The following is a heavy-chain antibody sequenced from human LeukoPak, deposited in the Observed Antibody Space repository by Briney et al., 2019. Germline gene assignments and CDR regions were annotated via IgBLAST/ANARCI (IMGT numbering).Heavy chain of an antibody. D-gene: IGHD4-17*01. J-gene: IGHJ4*02. CDR3: ARVARSDYGLWRGVDY. V-gene: IGHV4-30-4*01. CDR1: GVSISSGDYY. CDR2: IYYSGST. Sequence: SETLSLTCTVSGVSISSGDYYWSWIRQPPGKGLEWIGYIYYSGSTYYNPSLKSRVTISVDTSKNQFSLKLSSVTAADTAVYYCARVARSDYGLWRGVDYWGQGTLVTVSS.